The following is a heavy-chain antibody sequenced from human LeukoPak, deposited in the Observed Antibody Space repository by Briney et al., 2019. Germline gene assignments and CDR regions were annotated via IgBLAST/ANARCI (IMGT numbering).Heavy chain of an antibody. Sequence: GGSLRLSCAASGFTFSSYGMHWVRHAPGKGLEWVAFIQYDGSNKYYADSVKGRFTISRDNSKNTLYLQMNSLRVEDSAVYYCTRRGAVAGTLDYWGQGTLVTVSS. D-gene: IGHD6-19*01. V-gene: IGHV3-30*02. CDR2: IQYDGSNK. J-gene: IGHJ4*02. CDR3: TRRGAVAGTLDY. CDR1: GFTFSSYG.